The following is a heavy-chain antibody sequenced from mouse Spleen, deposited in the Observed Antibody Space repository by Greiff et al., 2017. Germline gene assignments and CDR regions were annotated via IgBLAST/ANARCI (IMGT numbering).Heavy chain of an antibody. J-gene: IGHJ3*01. V-gene: IGHV14-1*01. CDR3: TEAPLLRLHGFAY. CDR1: GFNIKDYY. CDR2: IDPEDGDT. D-gene: IGHD1-2*01. Sequence: EVQLQQSGAELVRPGASVKLSCTASGFNIKDYYMHWVKQRPEQGLEWIGRIDPEDGDTEYAPKFQGKATMTADTSSNTAYLQLSSLTSEDTAVYYCTEAPLLRLHGFAYWGQGTLVTVSA.